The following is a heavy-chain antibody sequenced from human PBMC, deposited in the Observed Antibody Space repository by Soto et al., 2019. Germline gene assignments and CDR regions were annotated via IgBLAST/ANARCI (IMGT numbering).Heavy chain of an antibody. CDR1: GFTFSSYW. D-gene: IGHD5-12*01. J-gene: IGHJ4*02. Sequence: GGSLRLSCAASGFTFSSYWMSWVRQAPGKGLEWVANIKQDGSEKYYVDSVKGRFTTSRDNAKNSLYLQMNSLRAEDTAVYYCARDLTASGVEMATITGVGAVDYWGQGTLVTVSS. CDR2: IKQDGSEK. V-gene: IGHV3-7*05. CDR3: ARDLTASGVEMATITGVGAVDY.